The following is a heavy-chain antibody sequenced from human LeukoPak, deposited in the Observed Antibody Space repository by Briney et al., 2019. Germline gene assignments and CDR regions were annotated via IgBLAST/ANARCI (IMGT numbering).Heavy chain of an antibody. CDR3: ARGRTDHPQAFDI. V-gene: IGHV3-21*01. J-gene: IGHJ3*02. D-gene: IGHD1-14*01. CDR2: ITSSSSYT. CDR1: AFTFSTYS. Sequence: GGSLRLSCAASAFTFSTYSRNWVRQAPGKGLEWVTSITSSSSYTYYADSAKGRFTISRDNANNSLYLHMSSLRAEDTAVYYCARGRTDHPQAFDICGQGKMVTVSS.